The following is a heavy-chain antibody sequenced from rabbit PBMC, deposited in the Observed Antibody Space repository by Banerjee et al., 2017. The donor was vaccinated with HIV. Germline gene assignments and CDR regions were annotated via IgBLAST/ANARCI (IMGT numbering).Heavy chain of an antibody. Sequence: QEQLVESGGGLVKPGASLTLSCKASGFSFSNKYVMCWVRQAPGKGLEWIACIYAGSSGSTWYASWVNGRFTISKSTSLNTVDLKMTSLTAADTATYFCARGWTYYNLWGQGTLSPS. D-gene: IGHD1-1*01. CDR1: GFSFSNKYV. CDR2: IYAGSSGST. CDR3: ARGWTYYNL. V-gene: IGHV1S43*01. J-gene: IGHJ4*01.